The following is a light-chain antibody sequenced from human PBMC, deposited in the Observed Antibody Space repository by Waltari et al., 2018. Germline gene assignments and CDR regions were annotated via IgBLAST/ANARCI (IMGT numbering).Light chain of an antibody. J-gene: IGKJ1*01. CDR2: GAS. CDR3: QQYNNWPLL. Sequence: DIVMTQSPATLSVSPGERATLSCRASQSIHSNLAWYKQKPGQAPGLLFYGASIRHTGIPARFSGSVSETEFTLTINSMQSEDFAVYYCQQYNNWPLLFGQGTKVEIK. V-gene: IGKV3-15*01. CDR1: QSIHSN.